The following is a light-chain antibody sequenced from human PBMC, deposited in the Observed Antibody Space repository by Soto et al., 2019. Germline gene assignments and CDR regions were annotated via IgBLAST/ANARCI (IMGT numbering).Light chain of an antibody. CDR2: EVS. J-gene: IGLJ3*02. V-gene: IGLV2-14*01. CDR1: SSDVGGYNY. Sequence: QSALTQPASVSGSPGQSITISCTGTSSDVGGYNYVSWYQQHPGKAPKLIIYEVSDRPSGVSNRFSGSKSGTSATLGITGLQTGDEADYYCGTWDSSLSAGVFGGGTKLTVL. CDR3: GTWDSSLSAGV.